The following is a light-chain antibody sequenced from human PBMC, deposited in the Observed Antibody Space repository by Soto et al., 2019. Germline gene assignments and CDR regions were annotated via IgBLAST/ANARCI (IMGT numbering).Light chain of an antibody. CDR3: QHYNSYSEA. CDR2: KSS. Sequence: IQMTQSPSPLSGSVGDRVTITCRASQTISSWLAWYPQKPGKAPKLLIYKSSTLKSGVPSRFSGSGSGTEFTLTISSLQPDEGATDYCQHYNSYSEAVGQGTTVDIK. V-gene: IGKV1-5*03. CDR1: QTISSW. J-gene: IGKJ1*01.